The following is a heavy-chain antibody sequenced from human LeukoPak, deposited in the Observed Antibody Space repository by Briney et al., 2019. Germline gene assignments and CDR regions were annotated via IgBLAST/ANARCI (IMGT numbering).Heavy chain of an antibody. D-gene: IGHD3-10*01. CDR1: GYTFTSYD. V-gene: IGHV1-8*01. J-gene: IGHJ6*03. CDR2: MNPNSGNT. Sequence: ASVKVSCKASGYTFTSYDINWVRQATGQGLEWMGWMNPNSGNTGYAQKFQGRVTMTRNTSISTAYMELSSLRSEDTAVYYCAGLVGGYYYMDVWGKGTTVTVSS. CDR3: AGLVGGYYYMDV.